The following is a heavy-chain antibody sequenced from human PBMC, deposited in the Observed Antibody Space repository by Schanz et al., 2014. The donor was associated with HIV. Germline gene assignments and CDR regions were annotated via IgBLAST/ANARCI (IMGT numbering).Heavy chain of an antibody. J-gene: IGHJ4*02. CDR1: GFRFRSYW. CDR2: IKEDGIEK. D-gene: IGHD5-18*01. CDR3: AKSNGGDTAVVQYYFDY. Sequence: VQLVESGGSLVQPGGSLRLSCAASGFRFRSYWMSWVRQAPGKGLEWVANIKEDGIEKYYVDSVKGRFTISRDNAKNSLYLNMYSLRAEDTAVYCCAKSNGGDTAVVQYYFDYWGQGTLVSVSS. V-gene: IGHV3-7*01.